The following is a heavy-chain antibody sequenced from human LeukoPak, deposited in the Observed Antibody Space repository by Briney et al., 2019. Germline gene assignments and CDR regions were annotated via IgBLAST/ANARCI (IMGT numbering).Heavy chain of an antibody. CDR2: IYHSGST. CDR1: GGSISSGGYY. V-gene: IGHV4-30-2*01. CDR3: ARGWGYNSLEVYYFDY. D-gene: IGHD5-24*01. Sequence: PSETLSLTCTVSGGSISSGGYYWSWIRQPPGKGLEWIGYIYHSGSTYYNPSLKSRVTISVDRSKNQFSLELRSVTTADTAVYYCARGWGYNSLEVYYFDYWGQGTLVTVSS. J-gene: IGHJ4*02.